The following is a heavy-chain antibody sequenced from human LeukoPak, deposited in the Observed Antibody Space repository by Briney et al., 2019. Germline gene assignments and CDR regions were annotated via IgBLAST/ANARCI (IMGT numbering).Heavy chain of an antibody. V-gene: IGHV3-9*01. CDR2: ISWNSGSI. D-gene: IGHD2-2*01. Sequence: PGGSLRLSCAASGFTFDDYAMHWVRQAPGKGLEWVSGISWNSGSIGYADSVKGRFTISRDNAKNSLYLQMNSLRAEDTALYYCAKELYCSSTRCYSPRGFDYWGQGTLVNVSS. J-gene: IGHJ4*02. CDR3: AKELYCSSTRCYSPRGFDY. CDR1: GFTFDDYA.